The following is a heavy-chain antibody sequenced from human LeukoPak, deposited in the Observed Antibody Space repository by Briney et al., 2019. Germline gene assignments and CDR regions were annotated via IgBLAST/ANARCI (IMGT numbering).Heavy chain of an antibody. V-gene: IGHV4-39*01. D-gene: IGHD4-23*01. CDR2: IYYSGST. CDR3: ASFSDYGGNFFDY. CDR1: GGSISSSSYY. Sequence: KSSETLSLTCTVSGGSISSSSYYWGWIRQPPGKGLEWIGSIYYSGSTYYNPSLKSRVTISVDTSKSLFSLKLSSVTAADTAVYYCASFSDYGGNFFDYWGQGTLVTVSS. J-gene: IGHJ4*02.